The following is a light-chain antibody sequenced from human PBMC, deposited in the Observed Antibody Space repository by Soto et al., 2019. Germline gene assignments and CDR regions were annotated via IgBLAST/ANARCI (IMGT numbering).Light chain of an antibody. CDR2: DNN. CDR1: SSNIGARYD. J-gene: IGLJ3*02. CDR3: QSYDNSLSGWV. V-gene: IGLV1-40*01. Sequence: QPVLTQPPSVSGAPGQRVTISCTGSSSNIGARYDVHWYQHLPATAPKLLIFDNNNRPSGVPDRFSGSKSGTSASLAITGLQAEDEADYYCQSYDNSLSGWVFGGGTKLTVL.